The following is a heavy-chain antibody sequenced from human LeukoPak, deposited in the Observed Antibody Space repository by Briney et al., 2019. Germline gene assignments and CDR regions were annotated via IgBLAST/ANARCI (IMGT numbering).Heavy chain of an antibody. CDR1: GFTFSSYA. CDR3: ARAVSSPNDY. V-gene: IGHV3-30-3*01. J-gene: IGHJ4*02. D-gene: IGHD2-2*01. CDR2: ISYDGSNK. Sequence: GGSLRLSCAASGFTFSSYAMSWVRQAPGKGLEWVAVISYDGSNKYYADSVKGRFTISRDNSKNTLYLQMNSLRAEDTAVYYCARAVSSPNDYWGQGTLVTVSS.